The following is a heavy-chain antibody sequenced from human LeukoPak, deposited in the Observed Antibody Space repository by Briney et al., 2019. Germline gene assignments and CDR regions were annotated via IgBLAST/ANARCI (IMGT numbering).Heavy chain of an antibody. CDR3: AIGDWVPER. V-gene: IGHV1-8*03. Sequence: ASVKVSCKASGGTFSSYAISWVRQATGQGLEWMGWMNPNSGNTGYAQNFQGRVTITRNTSISTAYMELSSLRSEDTAVYYCAIGDWVPERWGQGTVVTVSS. CDR2: MNPNSGNT. J-gene: IGHJ4*02. D-gene: IGHD2-2*01. CDR1: GGTFSSYA.